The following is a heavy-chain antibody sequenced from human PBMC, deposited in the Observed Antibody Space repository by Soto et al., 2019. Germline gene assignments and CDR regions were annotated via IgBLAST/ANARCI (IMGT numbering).Heavy chain of an antibody. CDR1: GFTFSSYA. D-gene: IGHD3-16*02. CDR3: ARSPTYYDYVWGSYRYNDYYYYYGMDV. J-gene: IGHJ6*02. Sequence: PGGSLRLSCAASGFTFSSYAMHWVRQAPGKXLEYVSAISSNGGSTYYADSVKGRFTISRDNSKNTLYLQMNSLRAEDTAVYYCARSPTYYDYVWGSYRYNDYYYYYGMDVWGQGTTVTVSS. CDR2: ISSNGGST. V-gene: IGHV3-64*04.